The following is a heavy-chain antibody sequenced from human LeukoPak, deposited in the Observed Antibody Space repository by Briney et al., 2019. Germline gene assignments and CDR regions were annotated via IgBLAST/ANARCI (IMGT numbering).Heavy chain of an antibody. CDR1: GFTVSSNY. Sequence: PGGSLRLSCAASGFTVSSNYMSWVRQAPGKGLEWVSSISSSSSYIYYADSVKGRFTISRDNAKNSLYLQMNSLRAEDTAVYYCARPLAQKYSGYVHDAFDIWGQGTMVTVSS. V-gene: IGHV3-21*01. CDR2: ISSSSSYI. J-gene: IGHJ3*02. D-gene: IGHD5-12*01. CDR3: ARPLAQKYSGYVHDAFDI.